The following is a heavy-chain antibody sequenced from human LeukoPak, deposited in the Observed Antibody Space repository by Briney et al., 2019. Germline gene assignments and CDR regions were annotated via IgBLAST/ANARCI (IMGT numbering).Heavy chain of an antibody. V-gene: IGHV3-48*04. CDR1: GFTFSSYS. D-gene: IGHD3/OR15-3a*01. CDR3: ARGDISGLRG. CDR2: ISSSSSTI. Sequence: PGGSLRLSCAASGFTFSSYSMNWVRQAPGKGLEWVSYISSSSSTIYYADSVKGRFIISRDNAKNTLYLEMNSLGVDDTAVYYCARGDISGLRGWGQGTLVIVSS. J-gene: IGHJ4*02.